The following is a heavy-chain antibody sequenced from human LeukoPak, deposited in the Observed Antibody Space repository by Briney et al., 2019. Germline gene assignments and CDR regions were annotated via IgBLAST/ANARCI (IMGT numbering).Heavy chain of an antibody. CDR2: ISYDGSNK. Sequence: GRSLRLSCAASGFTFSSYAMHWVRQAPGKGLEWVAVISYDGSNKYYADSVKGRFTIPRDNSKNTLYLQMNSLRAEDTAVYYCARGGGNRDGYNRWGQGTLVTVSS. CDR3: ARGGGNRDGYNR. V-gene: IGHV3-30-3*01. CDR1: GFTFSSYA. D-gene: IGHD5-24*01. J-gene: IGHJ4*02.